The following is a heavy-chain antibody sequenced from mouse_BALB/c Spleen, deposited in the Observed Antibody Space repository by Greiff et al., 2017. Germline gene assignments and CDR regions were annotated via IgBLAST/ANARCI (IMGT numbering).Heavy chain of an antibody. J-gene: IGHJ3*01. V-gene: IGHV14-3*02. D-gene: IGHD2-12*01. Sequence: EVQLQQSGAELARPGASVKLSCTASGFNIKDTYMHWVKQRPEQGLEWIGRIDPANGNTKYDPKFQGKATITADTSSNTAYLQLSSLTSEDTAVYYCASSYDGAWFAYWGQGTLVTVSA. CDR1: GFNIKDTY. CDR3: ASSYDGAWFAY. CDR2: IDPANGNT.